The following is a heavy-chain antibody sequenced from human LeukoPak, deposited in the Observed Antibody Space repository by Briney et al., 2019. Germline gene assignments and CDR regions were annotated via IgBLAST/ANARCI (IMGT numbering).Heavy chain of an antibody. J-gene: IGHJ4*02. CDR1: GGSFSGYY. CDR2: INHSGST. Sequence: SETLSLTCAVYGGSFSGYYWSWIRQPPGKGLEWIGEINHSGSTNYNPSLKSRVTISVDTSKNQFSLKLSSVTAADTAVYYCARGRRAYYFDYWGQGTLITVSS. CDR3: ARGRRAYYFDY. V-gene: IGHV4-34*01.